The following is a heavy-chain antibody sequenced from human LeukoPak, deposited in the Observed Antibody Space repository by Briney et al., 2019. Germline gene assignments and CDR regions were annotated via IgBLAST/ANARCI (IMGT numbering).Heavy chain of an antibody. V-gene: IGHV3-15*01. Sequence: GGSLRLSCAASGFTFNDAGMSWVRQAPGKGLEWVGRIKSKTDGGTADYAAPVKGRFTISRDDSKNTVYLQMNSLKTEDTAVYYCTTGGVKYDILTGYYPLYYFDSWGQGTLVTVSS. CDR1: GFTFNDAG. CDR3: TTGGVKYDILTGYYPLYYFDS. J-gene: IGHJ4*02. CDR2: IKSKTDGGTA. D-gene: IGHD3-9*01.